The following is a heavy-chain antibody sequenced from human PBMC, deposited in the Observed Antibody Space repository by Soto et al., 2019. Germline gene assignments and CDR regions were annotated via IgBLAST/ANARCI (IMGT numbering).Heavy chain of an antibody. V-gene: IGHV3-23*01. CDR3: AKDVMTSRRVYFDY. Sequence: SLRLSCAASGFTFRSYAMSWVRQAPGKVLEWVSDISGSGGSTYYADSVKGRFTISRDDSKNTLYLQMNSLRAEDTAVYYCAKDVMTSRRVYFDYWGQGTLVTVSS. D-gene: IGHD2-21*02. CDR1: GFTFRSYA. J-gene: IGHJ4*02. CDR2: ISGSGGST.